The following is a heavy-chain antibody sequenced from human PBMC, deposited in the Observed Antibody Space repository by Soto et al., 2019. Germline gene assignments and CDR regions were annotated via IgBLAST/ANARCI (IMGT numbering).Heavy chain of an antibody. CDR2: IKSKTAGGTT. Sequence: PGGSLRLSCAASGFTFSNAWINWVRQAPGKGLEWVGRIKSKTAGGTTDFAAPVKGRFAISRDDSKNTLSLLMNSLRADDTAVYYCEKVLVRGYRYGSLVGWGKRMLVTVSS. CDR1: GFTFSNAW. D-gene: IGHD5-18*01. V-gene: IGHV3-15*07. CDR3: EKVLVRGYRYGSLVG. J-gene: IGHJ4*02.